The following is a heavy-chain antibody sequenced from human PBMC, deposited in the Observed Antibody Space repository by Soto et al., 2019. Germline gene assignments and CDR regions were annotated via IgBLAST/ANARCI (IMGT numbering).Heavy chain of an antibody. J-gene: IGHJ6*03. CDR1: GYTFTSYG. CDR3: ARVQGYCSSTSCPYYYYYYYMDV. D-gene: IGHD2-2*01. V-gene: IGHV1-18*01. CDR2: ISAYNGNT. Sequence: QVQLVQSGAEVKKPGASVKVSCKASGYTFTSYGISWVRQAPGQGLEWMGWISAYNGNTNYAQKLQGRVTMPTHTSTSTAYMELRSLRSDDTAVYYCARVQGYCSSTSCPYYYYYYYMDVWGKGTTVTVSS.